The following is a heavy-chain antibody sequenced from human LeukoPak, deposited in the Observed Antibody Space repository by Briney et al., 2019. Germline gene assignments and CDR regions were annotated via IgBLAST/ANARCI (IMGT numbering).Heavy chain of an antibody. CDR1: GFTFSSYA. D-gene: IGHD1-7*01. CDR3: ARDANYYFDY. J-gene: IGHJ4*02. Sequence: PGGSLRLSCAASGFTFSSYAINWVRQAPGKGLEWVAIIWSDGVNKYYGDSVKGRFTISRDTSKNTLYLQMNSLRAEDTAVYYCARDANYYFDYWGQGTLVTVSS. CDR2: IWSDGVNK. V-gene: IGHV3-33*08.